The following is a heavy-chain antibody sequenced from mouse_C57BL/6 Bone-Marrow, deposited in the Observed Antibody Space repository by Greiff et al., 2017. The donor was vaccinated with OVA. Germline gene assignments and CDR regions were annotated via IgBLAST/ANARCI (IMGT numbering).Heavy chain of an antibody. CDR1: GYAFTNYL. J-gene: IGHJ4*01. V-gene: IGHV1-54*01. CDR3: ARRDYYGSIYAMVY. D-gene: IGHD1-1*01. Sequence: QVQLQQSGAELVRPGTSVKVSCKASGYAFTNYLIEWVKQRPGQGLEWIGVINPGSGGTNYNEKFKGKATLTADKSSSTAYMQLSSLTSEDSAVYFCARRDYYGSIYAMVYWGQGTSVTVSS. CDR2: INPGSGGT.